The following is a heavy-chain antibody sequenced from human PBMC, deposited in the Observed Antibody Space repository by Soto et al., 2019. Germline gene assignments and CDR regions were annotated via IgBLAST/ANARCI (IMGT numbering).Heavy chain of an antibody. CDR1: GYIFVNYG. V-gene: IGHV1-18*01. J-gene: IGHJ6*02. CDR3: EMVDNYVTPTPQDV. Sequence: QVQLGQSGDEVRKPGSSVKVSCKASGYIFVNYGISWVRQATGQGSEWMGWLSPYSGNTHYVSKVQGRLTMTTDTSTITAYMDLGSLTSDDKAVYYWEMVDNYVTPTPQDVWGQGTTVTVSS. CDR2: LSPYSGNT. D-gene: IGHD3-16*01.